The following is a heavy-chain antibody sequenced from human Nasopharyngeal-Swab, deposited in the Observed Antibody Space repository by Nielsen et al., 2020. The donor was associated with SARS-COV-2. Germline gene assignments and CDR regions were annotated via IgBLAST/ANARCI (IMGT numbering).Heavy chain of an antibody. Sequence: GESLKISCAASGFTFSDHYMDWVRQAPGKGLEWVGRTRNKANSYTTEYAASVKGRFTISRDDSENSVYLQMNSLRAEDTAVYYCARSESEHYDFWSATGNNWFDPWGQGTLVTVSS. V-gene: IGHV3-72*01. CDR2: TRNKANSYTT. J-gene: IGHJ5*02. D-gene: IGHD3-3*01. CDR3: ARSESEHYDFWSATGNNWFDP. CDR1: GFTFSDHY.